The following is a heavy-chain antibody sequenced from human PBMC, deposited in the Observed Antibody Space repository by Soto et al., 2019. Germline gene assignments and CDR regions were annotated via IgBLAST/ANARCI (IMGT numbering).Heavy chain of an antibody. D-gene: IGHD3-10*01. V-gene: IGHV4-34*01. CDR3: ARPLYDYYGSGSAARFDI. CDR2: INHSGST. Sequence: QVQLQQWGAGLLKPSETLSLTCAVYGGSFSGYYWSWIRQPPGKGLEWIGEINHSGSTNYNPSLKSRVTISVDTSKNQFSLKLSSVTAADTAVYYCARPLYDYYGSGSAARFDIWGQGTMVTVSS. J-gene: IGHJ3*02. CDR1: GGSFSGYY.